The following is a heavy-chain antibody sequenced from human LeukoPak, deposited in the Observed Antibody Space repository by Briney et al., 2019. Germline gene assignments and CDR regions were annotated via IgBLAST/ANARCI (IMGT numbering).Heavy chain of an antibody. CDR2: ISSSSSYI. CDR1: GFTFSNYS. J-gene: IGHJ4*02. Sequence: GGSLRLSCAASGFTFSNYSMNWVRQAPGKGLEWVSSISSSSSYIYYADSVKGRFTISRDNAKNSLYLQMNSLRAEDTAVYYCARPKGGSTYYFDYWGQGTLVTVSS. V-gene: IGHV3-21*01. CDR3: ARPKGGSTYYFDY. D-gene: IGHD3-16*01.